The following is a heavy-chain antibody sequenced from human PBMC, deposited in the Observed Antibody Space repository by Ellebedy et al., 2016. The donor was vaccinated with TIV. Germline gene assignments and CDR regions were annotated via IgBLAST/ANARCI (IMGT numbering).Heavy chain of an antibody. CDR3: ARRDMEPDC. Sequence: SETLSLTXAVYGGSFSAYYWTWIRQPPGKGLEWIGEINHGGSTKYKPSLKSRVTISADTSKNQFSLKLTSVTAADTAVYYCARRDMEPDCWGQGTLVTVSS. CDR1: GGSFSAYY. J-gene: IGHJ4*02. CDR2: INHGGST. D-gene: IGHD1-1*01. V-gene: IGHV4-34*01.